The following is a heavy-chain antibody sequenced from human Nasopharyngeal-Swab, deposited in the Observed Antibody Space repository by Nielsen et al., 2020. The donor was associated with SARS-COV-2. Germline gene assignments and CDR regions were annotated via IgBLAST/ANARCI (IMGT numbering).Heavy chain of an antibody. V-gene: IGHV4-30-2*01. Sequence: LRLSCAVSGGSINSGDNSWSWIRQPPGKGLEWIGYIYHSGSTYYNPSLKSRVTISVDTSKNQFSLKLSSVTAADTAVYYCAQKKVYYDFWSGISTAWFDPWGQGTLVTVSS. J-gene: IGHJ5*02. D-gene: IGHD3-3*01. CDR3: AQKKVYYDFWSGISTAWFDP. CDR2: IYHSGST. CDR1: GGSINSGDNS.